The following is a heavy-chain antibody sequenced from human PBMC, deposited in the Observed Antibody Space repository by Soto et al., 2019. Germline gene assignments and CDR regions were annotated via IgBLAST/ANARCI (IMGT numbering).Heavy chain of an antibody. CDR2: INTKTDGGTT. V-gene: IGHV3-15*01. J-gene: IGHJ4*02. CDR3: TTVRVHRWSTDYFDS. D-gene: IGHD2-8*01. CDR1: GFTFSDAW. Sequence: PGGSLRLSCAASGFTFSDAWRNWVRQAPGKGLEWVDRINTKTDGGTTDYAWPVKGRFTISRDDSKNTLYLQMNSLNTEDTAVYYCTTVRVHRWSTDYFDSWGQGTLVTVSS.